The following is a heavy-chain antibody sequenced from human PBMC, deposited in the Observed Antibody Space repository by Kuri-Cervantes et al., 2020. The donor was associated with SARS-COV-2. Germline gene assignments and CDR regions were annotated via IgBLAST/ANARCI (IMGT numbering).Heavy chain of an antibody. Sequence: GESLKISCAASGFTFSSYSMNWVRQAPGKGLEWVSSISSSSSYIYYADSVKGRFTISRDNAKNTLYLQMNSLRAEDTAVYYCAKWDVIVVVAAPELHYWGQGTLVTVSS. CDR2: ISSSSSYI. CDR1: GFTFSSYS. D-gene: IGHD2-15*01. CDR3: AKWDVIVVVAAPELHY. V-gene: IGHV3-21*04. J-gene: IGHJ4*02.